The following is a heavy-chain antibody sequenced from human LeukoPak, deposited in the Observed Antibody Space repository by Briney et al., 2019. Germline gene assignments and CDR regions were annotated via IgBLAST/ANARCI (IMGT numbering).Heavy chain of an antibody. CDR3: ARAVRYFDL. V-gene: IGHV4-34*01. CDR2: INHSGST. Sequence: SGTLSLTCAVYGGSFSDYYWSWIRQPPGKGLEWIREINHSGSTDYNPSLKSRVTISVDTSKNQFSLRLNSVTAADTAVYYCARAVRYFDLWGRGTLVTVS. J-gene: IGHJ2*01. CDR1: GGSFSDYY.